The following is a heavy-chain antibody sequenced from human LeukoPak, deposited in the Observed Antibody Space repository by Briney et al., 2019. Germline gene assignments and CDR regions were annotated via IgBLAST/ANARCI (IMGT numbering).Heavy chain of an antibody. CDR2: ISYDGSNK. CDR3: AKSGGHYDFSYYFDY. CDR1: GFTFSSYG. D-gene: IGHD3-3*01. V-gene: IGHV3-30*18. Sequence: GGSLRLSCAASGFTFSSYGMHWVRQAPGKGLEWVAVISYDGSNKYYADSVKGRFTISRDDSKNTLYLQMNSLRAEDTAVYYCAKSGGHYDFSYYFDYWGQGTLVTVSS. J-gene: IGHJ4*02.